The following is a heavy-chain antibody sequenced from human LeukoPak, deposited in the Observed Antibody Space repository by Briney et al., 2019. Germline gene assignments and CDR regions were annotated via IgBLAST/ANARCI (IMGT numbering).Heavy chain of an antibody. J-gene: IGHJ5*02. Sequence: GESLKISFKGSGYSFTSYWIGWVRQMPGKGLEWMGIIYPGDSDTRYSPSFQGQVTISADKSISTAYLQWSSLKASDTAMYYCASLGVGATTGGWFDPWGQGTLVTVSS. CDR1: GYSFTSYW. D-gene: IGHD1-26*01. CDR2: IYPGDSDT. V-gene: IGHV5-51*01. CDR3: ASLGVGATTGGWFDP.